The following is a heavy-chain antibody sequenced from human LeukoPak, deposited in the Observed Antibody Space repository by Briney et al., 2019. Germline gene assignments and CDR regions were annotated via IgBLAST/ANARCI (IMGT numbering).Heavy chain of an antibody. CDR1: GVSLSGYY. Sequence: PSETLSLTCAVSGVSLSGYYWGWIRQTPGKGLEWIGEINHSGRTNYNPSLKSRVTISVDTSKNQFSLNLSSVTAADTAVYYCARFYYDSSGYCFDPWGQGTLVTVSS. CDR3: ARFYYDSSGYCFDP. V-gene: IGHV4-34*01. D-gene: IGHD3-22*01. J-gene: IGHJ5*02. CDR2: INHSGRT.